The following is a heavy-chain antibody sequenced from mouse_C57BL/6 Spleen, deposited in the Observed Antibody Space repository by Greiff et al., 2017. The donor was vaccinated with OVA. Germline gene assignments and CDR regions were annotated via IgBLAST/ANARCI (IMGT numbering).Heavy chain of an antibody. CDR2: INPNYGTT. V-gene: IGHV1-39*01. D-gene: IGHD3-2*02. CDR1: GYSFTDYN. CDR3: ARGRQLRLHAMDY. Sequence: VQLQQSGPELVKPGASVKISCKASGYSFTDYNMNWVKQSNGKSLEWIGVINPNYGTTSYNQKFKGKATLTVDQSSSPAYMQLNSLTSEDSAVYYGARGRQLRLHAMDYWGQGTSVTVSS. J-gene: IGHJ4*01.